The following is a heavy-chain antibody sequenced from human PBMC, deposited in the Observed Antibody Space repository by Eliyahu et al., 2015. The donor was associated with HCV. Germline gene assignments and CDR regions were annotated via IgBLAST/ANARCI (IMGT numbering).Heavy chain of an antibody. CDR3: ALEGGSSGPRWFDP. J-gene: IGHJ5*02. CDR2: TVPVFGTA. D-gene: IGHD3-22*01. V-gene: IGHV1-69*01. CDR1: GGTFATYS. Sequence: EVKRPGSSVRVSCKASGGTFATYSISWMRQAPGQGFEWLGGTVPVFGTANYAQRFQGRVTITADESTNTAYLELRSLRSEDTAVYYCALEGGSSGPRWFDPWGQGTPVTVSS.